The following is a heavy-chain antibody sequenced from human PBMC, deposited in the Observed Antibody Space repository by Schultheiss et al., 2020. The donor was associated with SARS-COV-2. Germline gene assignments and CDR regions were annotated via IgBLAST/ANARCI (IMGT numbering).Heavy chain of an antibody. CDR3: ARNLRSSWYGVVWFDP. V-gene: IGHV4-31*03. D-gene: IGHD6-13*01. J-gene: IGHJ5*02. CDR2: IYYSGST. CDR1: GGSISSGGYY. Sequence: SQTLSLTCTVSGGSISSGGYYWSWIRQHPGKGLEWIGYIYYSGSTYYNPSLKSRVTISVDRSKNQFSLKLSSVTAADTAVYYCARNLRSSWYGVVWFDPWGQGTLVTVSS.